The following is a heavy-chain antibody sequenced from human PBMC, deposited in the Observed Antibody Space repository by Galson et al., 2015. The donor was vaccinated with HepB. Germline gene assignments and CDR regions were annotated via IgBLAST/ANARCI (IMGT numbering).Heavy chain of an antibody. J-gene: IGHJ4*02. V-gene: IGHV3-48*01. CDR2: ISSRSSTI. CDR3: AREQYWGGYFNWVFDY. D-gene: IGHD2-21*02. Sequence: SLRLSCAASGFTFSDYNMNWVRQAPGKGLEWLSYISSRSSTILHADSVRGRFTISRDNAKNSLHLQMNSLRAEDTAVYYCAREQYWGGYFNWVFDYWGQGILVTVSS. CDR1: GFTFSDYN.